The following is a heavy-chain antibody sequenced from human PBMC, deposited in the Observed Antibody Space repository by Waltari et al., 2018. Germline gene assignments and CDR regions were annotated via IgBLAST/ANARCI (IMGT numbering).Heavy chain of an antibody. CDR2: ISSSSSTI. Sequence: EVQLVESGGGLVQPGGSLRLSCAASGFTFSSYSMNWVRQAPGKGLEWVSYISSSSSTIYYADSVKDRFTISRDNAKNSLYLQMNSLRAEDTAVYYCARVLGTIFGVVGNYYFDYWGQGTLVTVSS. CDR1: GFTFSSYS. CDR3: ARVLGTIFGVVGNYYFDY. J-gene: IGHJ4*02. V-gene: IGHV3-48*04. D-gene: IGHD3-3*01.